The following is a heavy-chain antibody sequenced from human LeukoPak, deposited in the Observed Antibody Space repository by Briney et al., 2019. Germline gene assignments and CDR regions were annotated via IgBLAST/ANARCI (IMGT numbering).Heavy chain of an antibody. J-gene: IGHJ6*03. V-gene: IGHV3-7*01. CDR2: IKQDGSEK. D-gene: IGHD6-19*01. CDR1: GFTFSSRDW. Sequence: GGSLRLSCVASGFTFSSRDWMTWVRQAPGKGLEWVANIKQDGSEKNYVDSVKGRFTISRDNSKNTLYLQMNSLRAEDTAVYYCAKYGSKIAVAGKGGRYYYYMDVWGKGTTVTVSS. CDR3: AKYGSKIAVAGKGGRYYYYMDV.